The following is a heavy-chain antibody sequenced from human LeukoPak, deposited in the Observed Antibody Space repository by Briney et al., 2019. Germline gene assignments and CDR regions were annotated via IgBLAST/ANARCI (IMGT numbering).Heavy chain of an antibody. CDR3: SREDY. CDR1: GYTFTGYF. CDR2: INPNSGGT. V-gene: IGHV1-2*02. J-gene: IGHJ4*02. Sequence: ASVKVSCKASGYTFTGYFIHWVRQAPGQGLEWMGWINPNSGGTNYAQKFQGRVTMTRDTSISTVYMELSRLRSDDTAVYYCSREDYWGQGTLVTVSS.